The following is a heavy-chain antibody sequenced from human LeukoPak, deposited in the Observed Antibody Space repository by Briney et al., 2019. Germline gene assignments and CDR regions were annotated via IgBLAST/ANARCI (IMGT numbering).Heavy chain of an antibody. Sequence: GGSLRLSCAASGFTFSNYAMNWVRQAPGKGLEWVSGISGSGGSTYYPDYVKGRFTISRDNSKNTVYLQLNSLTDEDTAIYYCAKATTFYGDYGAYWGQGTLVTVFS. CDR2: ISGSGGST. CDR1: GFTFSNYA. V-gene: IGHV3-23*01. CDR3: AKATTFYGDYGAY. D-gene: IGHD4-17*01. J-gene: IGHJ4*02.